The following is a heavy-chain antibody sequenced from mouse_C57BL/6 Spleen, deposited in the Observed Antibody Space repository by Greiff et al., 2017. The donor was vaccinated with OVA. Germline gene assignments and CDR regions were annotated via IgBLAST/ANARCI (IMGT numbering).Heavy chain of an antibody. V-gene: IGHV10-1*01. CDR1: GFSFNTYA. CDR3: VGGPSVYDYDGYFDV. D-gene: IGHD2-4*01. CDR2: IRSKSNNYAT. Sequence: EVMLVESGGGLVQPKGSLKLSCAASGFSFNTYAMNWVRQAPGKGLEWVARIRSKSNNYATYYADSVKDRFTISRDDSESMLYLQMNNLKTEDTAMYYCVGGPSVYDYDGYFDVWGTGTTVTVSS. J-gene: IGHJ1*03.